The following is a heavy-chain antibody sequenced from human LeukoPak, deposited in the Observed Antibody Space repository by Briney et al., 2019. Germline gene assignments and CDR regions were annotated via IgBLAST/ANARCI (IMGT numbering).Heavy chain of an antibody. Sequence: SETLSLTCTVSGGSISSGHYYWSWIRQHPGKSLEWIGYIFYSGATYYDPSLKSRVTISVDTSKNQFSLKVTSVTAADTAVYYCARTLGDSRFDPWGQGTLVTVSS. D-gene: IGHD2-21*01. CDR1: GGSISSGHYY. CDR2: IFYSGAT. V-gene: IGHV4-31*03. CDR3: ARTLGDSRFDP. J-gene: IGHJ5*02.